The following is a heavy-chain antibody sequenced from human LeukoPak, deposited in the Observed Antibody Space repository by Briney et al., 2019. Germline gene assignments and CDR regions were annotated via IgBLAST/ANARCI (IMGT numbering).Heavy chain of an antibody. D-gene: IGHD5-18*01. CDR2: ISSSGSTI. Sequence: GGSLRLSCAASGFTFSDYYMSWLRQAPGKGLEWVSYISSSGSTIYYADSVKGRFTISRDNSKNTLYLQMNSLRAEDTAVYYCVKAPPGYSYDQWGQGTLVTVSS. V-gene: IGHV3-11*01. CDR1: GFTFSDYY. CDR3: VKAPPGYSYDQ. J-gene: IGHJ4*02.